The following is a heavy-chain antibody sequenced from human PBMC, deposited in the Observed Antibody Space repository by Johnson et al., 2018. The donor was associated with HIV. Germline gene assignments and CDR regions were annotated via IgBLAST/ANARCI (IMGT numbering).Heavy chain of an antibody. V-gene: IGHV3-7*01. D-gene: IGHD2-15*01. CDR3: ARDQPPGYCSGGSCYSGAFDI. J-gene: IGHJ3*02. CDR1: GFTFSSYW. Sequence: VQLVESGGGVVQPGRSLRLSCAASGFTFSSYWMSWVRQAPGKGLEWVANIKQDGSEKYYVDSVKGRFTISRDNAKNSLYRQMNSLRAEDTAVYYCARDQPPGYCSGGSCYSGAFDIWGRGTMVTVSS. CDR2: IKQDGSEK.